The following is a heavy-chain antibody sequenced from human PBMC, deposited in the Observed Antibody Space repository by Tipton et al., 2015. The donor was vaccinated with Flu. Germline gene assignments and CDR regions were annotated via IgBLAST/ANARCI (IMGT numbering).Heavy chain of an antibody. Sequence: TLSLTCAVSGGSISSGGYSWSWIRQPPGKGLEWIGYIYHSGSTYYNPSLKSRATISVDRSKNQFSLKLSSVTAADTAVYYCARIRSSSGGNWFDPWGQGTLVTVSS. J-gene: IGHJ5*02. CDR3: ARIRSSSGGNWFDP. D-gene: IGHD6-6*01. CDR2: IYHSGST. CDR1: GGSISSGGYS. V-gene: IGHV4-30-2*01.